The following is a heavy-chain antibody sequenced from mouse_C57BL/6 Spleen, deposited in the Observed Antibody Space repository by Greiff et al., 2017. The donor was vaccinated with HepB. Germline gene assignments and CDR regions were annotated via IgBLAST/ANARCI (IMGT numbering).Heavy chain of an antibody. V-gene: IGHV5-4*01. Sequence: EVQGVESGGGLVKPGGSLKLSCAASGFTFSSYAMSWVRQTPEKRLEWVATISDGGSYTYYPDNVKGRFTIARDNAKNNLYLQMSHLKSEDTAMYYCARDEPLWSTWVGFDYWGQGTTLTVSS. J-gene: IGHJ2*01. CDR2: ISDGGSYT. CDR3: ARDEPLWSTWVGFDY. CDR1: GFTFSSYA. D-gene: IGHD1-1*02.